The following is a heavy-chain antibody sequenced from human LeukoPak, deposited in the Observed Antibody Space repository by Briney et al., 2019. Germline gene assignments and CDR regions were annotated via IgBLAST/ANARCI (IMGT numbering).Heavy chain of an antibody. J-gene: IGHJ3*02. Sequence: SETLSLTCAVYGESFSGYYWSWIRQPPGKGLEWIGEINHSGSTNYNPSLKSRVTISVDTSKNQFSLKLSSVTAADTAVYYCAGQSLRYFDWSYAFDIWGQGTMVTVSS. CDR2: INHSGST. CDR1: GESFSGYY. CDR3: AGQSLRYFDWSYAFDI. V-gene: IGHV4-34*01. D-gene: IGHD3-9*01.